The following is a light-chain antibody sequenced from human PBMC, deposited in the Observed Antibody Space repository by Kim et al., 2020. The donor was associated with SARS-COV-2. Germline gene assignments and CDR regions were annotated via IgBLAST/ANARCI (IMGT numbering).Light chain of an antibody. J-gene: IGKJ1*01. CDR3: QQYNAYPRT. V-gene: IGKV1-8*01. Sequence: AIRMTQSPSSLSASTGDRVTITCRASQGISSYLAWYQHKPGKAPKLLIYAASTLQSGVPSRFSGSGSGTDFTLTISCLQPEDFATYNCQQYNAYPRTFGQGTKVEIK. CDR1: QGISSY. CDR2: AAS.